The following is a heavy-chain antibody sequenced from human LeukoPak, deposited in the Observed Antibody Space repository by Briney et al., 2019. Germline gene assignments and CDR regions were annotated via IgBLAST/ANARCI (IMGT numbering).Heavy chain of an antibody. CDR1: GFTFGSYA. V-gene: IGHV3-30*01. J-gene: IGHJ4*02. D-gene: IGHD2-15*01. Sequence: GGSLRLSCAASGFTFGSYAMHWVRQAPGKGLEWVAVISYDGSNKYYADSVKGRFTISRDNSKNTLYLQMNSLRAEDTAVYYCARDGDCSGGSCYYDSSGYYPGYWGQGTLVTVSS. CDR2: ISYDGSNK. CDR3: ARDGDCSGGSCYYDSSGYYPGY.